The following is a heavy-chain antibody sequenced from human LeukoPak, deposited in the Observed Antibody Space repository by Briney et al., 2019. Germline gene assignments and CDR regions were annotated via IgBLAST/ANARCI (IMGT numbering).Heavy chain of an antibody. V-gene: IGHV3-15*01. CDR1: GFSFTDAW. Sequence: GGSLRLPCAASGFSFTDAWMSWVRQAPGKGLEWVGRIKRKSDGGTAEYGAPVKGRFSISRDDPQNTLYLQMNSLKIEDTGVYYCARGYYCGGDCILQTYGMDVWGQGTTVTVSS. D-gene: IGHD2-21*02. CDR3: ARGYYCGGDCILQTYGMDV. CDR2: IKRKSDGGTA. J-gene: IGHJ6*02.